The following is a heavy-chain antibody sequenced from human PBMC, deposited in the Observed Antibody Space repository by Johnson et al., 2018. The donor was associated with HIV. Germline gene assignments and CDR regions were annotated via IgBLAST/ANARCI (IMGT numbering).Heavy chain of an antibody. CDR2: IRQDGGER. V-gene: IGHV3-7*02. Sequence: EVQVVESGGGLIQPGGSLRLSCAASGFSFSSYWMTWVRQAPGKGLEWVANIRQDGGERYSVDSVKGRFIISRDNAKNSLYLQMNSLRAEDTAVYYCATSGSYDAFDIWGQGTMVTVSS. D-gene: IGHD1-26*01. CDR1: GFSFSSYW. CDR3: ATSGSYDAFDI. J-gene: IGHJ3*02.